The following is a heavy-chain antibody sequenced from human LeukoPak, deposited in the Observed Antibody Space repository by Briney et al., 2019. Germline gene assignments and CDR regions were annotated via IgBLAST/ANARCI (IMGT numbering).Heavy chain of an antibody. CDR1: GFTFSNAW. J-gene: IGHJ4*02. D-gene: IGHD2-15*01. V-gene: IGHV3-15*01. CDR2: IKCKTDGGTT. CDR3: TTGSVVVVAATLDY. Sequence: GGSLRLSCAASGFTFSNAWMSWVRQAPGKGLEWVGRIKCKTDGGTTDYAAPVKVRFTISRDDSKNKLYLQMNSLKTEDTAVYYCTTGSVVVVAATLDYWGQGTLVTVSS.